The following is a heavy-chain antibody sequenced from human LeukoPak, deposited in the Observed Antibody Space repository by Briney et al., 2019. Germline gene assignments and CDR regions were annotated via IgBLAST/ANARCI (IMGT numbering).Heavy chain of an antibody. V-gene: IGHV3-48*01. D-gene: IGHD3-16*01. CDR2: IRSATNTI. Sequence: GGSLRLSCVGSGFTFSNKWMTWVRQAPGKGLEWISHIRSATNTIDYAGSVKGRFSISGDDAKNSLYLQMNSLRAEDTAVYYCARDRDYAFDYWGPGTLVTVSS. CDR3: ARDRDYAFDY. J-gene: IGHJ4*02. CDR1: GFTFSNKW.